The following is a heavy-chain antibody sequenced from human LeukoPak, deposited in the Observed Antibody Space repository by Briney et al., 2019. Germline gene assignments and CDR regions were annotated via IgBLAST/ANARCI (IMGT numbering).Heavy chain of an antibody. CDR3: ARLGYYYYMDV. D-gene: IGHD7-27*01. V-gene: IGHV3-48*03. CDR2: ISSSGSTI. CDR1: GFTFSSYE. Sequence: GGSLRLSCAASGFTFSSYEMNWVRQAPGKGLEWVSYISSSGSTIYYADSVKGRFTKSRDNAKNSLYLQMNSLRAEDAAVYYCARLGYYYYMDVWGKGTTVTISS. J-gene: IGHJ6*03.